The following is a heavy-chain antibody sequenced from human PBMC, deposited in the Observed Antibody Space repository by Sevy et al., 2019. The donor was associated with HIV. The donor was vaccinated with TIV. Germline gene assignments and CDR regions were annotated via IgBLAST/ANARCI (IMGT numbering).Heavy chain of an antibody. CDR2: ISSSSNYI. Sequence: GGSLRLSCAGSGFTFSRSNMNWVRQAPGKGLEWVSSISSSSNYIYYAYSVKGRFTISRDNAKNSLLLLMNSLRAEDTAVYYCARDKREAYFDGSTSSDAFDIWGQGSLVTVSS. CDR3: ARDKREAYFDGSTSSDAFDI. J-gene: IGHJ3*02. V-gene: IGHV3-21*01. D-gene: IGHD3-22*01. CDR1: GFTFSRSN.